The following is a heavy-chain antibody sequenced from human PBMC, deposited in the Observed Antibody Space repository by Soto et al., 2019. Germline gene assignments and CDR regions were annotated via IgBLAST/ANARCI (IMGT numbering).Heavy chain of an antibody. CDR2: ISFDGTNK. V-gene: IGHV3-30-3*01. D-gene: IGHD3-10*01. CDR1: GFTFSSHA. J-gene: IGHJ4*02. CDR3: AGGHGPYYDSSYYGLARNYFDY. Sequence: PGGSLRLSCAATGFTFSSHAMNWVRQAPGKGLEWVSVISFDGTNKYYTESVRGRYTISRDNSKHVVYLDINSLRPDDTAIYYCAGGHGPYYDSSYYGLARNYFDYWGQGALVTVSS.